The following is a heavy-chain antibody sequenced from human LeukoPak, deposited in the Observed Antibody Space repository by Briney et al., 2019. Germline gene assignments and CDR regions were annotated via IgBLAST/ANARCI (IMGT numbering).Heavy chain of an antibody. D-gene: IGHD3-22*01. CDR2: ISAYNGNT. Sequence: ASVKVSCKASGYTFTSYAMNWVRQAPGQGLEWMGWISAYNGNTNYAQKLQGRVTMTTDTSTSTAYMELRSLRSEDTAVYYCAAKKYYYDSSGSIYWYFDLWGRGTLVTVSS. J-gene: IGHJ2*01. CDR1: GYTFTSYA. V-gene: IGHV1-18*01. CDR3: AAKKYYYDSSGSIYWYFDL.